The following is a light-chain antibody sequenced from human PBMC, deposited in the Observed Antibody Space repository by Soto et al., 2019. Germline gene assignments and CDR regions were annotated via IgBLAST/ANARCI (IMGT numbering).Light chain of an antibody. J-gene: IGKJ2*01. CDR3: MQALQTPYT. V-gene: IGKV2-28*01. CDR1: QRLLHSNGNNF. CDR2: LGF. Sequence: EIVMTQSPPSLTVTPGEPASISCRSSQRLLHSNGNNFLDWYLQKPGQSPQLLIYLGFNRASGVPVRVSGSVAGTDFTLKISRVEAEDVGVYYCMQALQTPYTFGQGTKLEIK.